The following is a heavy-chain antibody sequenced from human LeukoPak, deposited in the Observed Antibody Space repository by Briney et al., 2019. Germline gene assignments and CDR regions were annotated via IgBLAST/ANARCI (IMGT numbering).Heavy chain of an antibody. CDR2: IFPIFGTA. J-gene: IGHJ3*02. V-gene: IGHV1-69*06. CDR3: AQVLGYAFDI. D-gene: IGHD2-15*01. CDR1: GGTFSSYA. Sequence: ASVKVSCKASGGTFSSYAISWVRQAPGQGLKWMGGIFPIFGTANYAQKFQGRVTITADKSTSTAYMELSSLRSEDTAVYYCAQVLGYAFDIWGQGTMVTVSS.